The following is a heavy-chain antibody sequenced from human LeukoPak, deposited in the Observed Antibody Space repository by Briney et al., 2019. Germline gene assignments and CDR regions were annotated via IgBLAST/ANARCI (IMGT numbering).Heavy chain of an antibody. Sequence: PGGSLRLSCAASGFTFSSYAMHWVRQAPGKGLEWVAVISYDGSNKYYADPVKGRFTISRDNSKNTLYLQMNSLRAEDTAVYYCARDQKLGYSYGPYGDYWGQGTLVTVSS. J-gene: IGHJ4*02. V-gene: IGHV3-30-3*01. CDR2: ISYDGSNK. CDR1: GFTFSSYA. D-gene: IGHD5-18*01. CDR3: ARDQKLGYSYGPYGDY.